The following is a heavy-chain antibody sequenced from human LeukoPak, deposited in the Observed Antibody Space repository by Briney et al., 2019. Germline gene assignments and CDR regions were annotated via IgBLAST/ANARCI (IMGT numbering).Heavy chain of an antibody. CDR1: GFTFSSSA. V-gene: IGHV3-48*04. D-gene: IGHD3-3*01. Sequence: GGSLRLSCAASGFTFSSSAMSWVRQAPGKGLEWVSYISSSGSTIYYADSVKGRFTISRDNAKNSLYLQMNSLRAEDTAVYYCARGGVLRGGDFWSGYTENWGQGTLVTVSS. CDR2: ISSSGSTI. J-gene: IGHJ4*02. CDR3: ARGGVLRGGDFWSGYTEN.